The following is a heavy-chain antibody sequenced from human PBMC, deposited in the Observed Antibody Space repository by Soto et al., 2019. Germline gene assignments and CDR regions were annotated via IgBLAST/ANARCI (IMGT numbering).Heavy chain of an antibody. CDR1: GFTFSSYW. J-gene: IGHJ6*03. D-gene: IGHD3-3*01. Sequence: GGSLRLSCAASGFTFSSYWMSWVRQAPGKGLEWVANIKQDGSEKYYVDSVKGRFTISRDNAKNSLYLQMNSLRAEDTAVYYCARMDFWSGYWTKYYYMDVWGKGTTVTVSS. CDR3: ARMDFWSGYWTKYYYMDV. V-gene: IGHV3-7*01. CDR2: IKQDGSEK.